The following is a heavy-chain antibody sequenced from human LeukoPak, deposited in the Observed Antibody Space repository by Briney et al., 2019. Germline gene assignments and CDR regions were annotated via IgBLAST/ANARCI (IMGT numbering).Heavy chain of an antibody. J-gene: IGHJ4*01. CDR1: GFTFSSYA. CDR2: ISGSGGST. Sequence: AGGSLRLSCAASGFTFSSYAMSWVRQAPGKGLEWVSSISGSGGSTYYADSVKGRFTISRDNSKNTLYLQMNSLRAEDTAVYFCAKETLITRVFDYWGHGTLVTVSS. CDR3: AKETLITRVFDY. D-gene: IGHD3-16*01. V-gene: IGHV3-23*01.